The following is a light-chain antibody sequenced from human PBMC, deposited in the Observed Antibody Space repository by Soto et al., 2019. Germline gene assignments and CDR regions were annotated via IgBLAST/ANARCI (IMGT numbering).Light chain of an antibody. CDR2: GAS. J-gene: IGKJ1*01. V-gene: IGKV3-20*01. CDR3: QQYGSSGT. Sequence: LTQSPVTLSLSTGERATLSCRASQSFRGLLAWYQQKPGQAPRLLIYGASNRATGIPDRFSGSGSGTDFTLTISRLEPEDFAVYYCQQYGSSGTFGQGTKVDVK. CDR1: QSFRGL.